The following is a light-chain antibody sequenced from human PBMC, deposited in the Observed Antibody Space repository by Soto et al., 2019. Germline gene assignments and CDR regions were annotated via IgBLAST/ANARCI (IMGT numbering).Light chain of an antibody. CDR3: QQRGNWPH. CDR1: QSLSSY. Sequence: EIVLTQSPATLSLSPGEIATLSFSASQSLSSYLAWYQQKPGQAPRLLIYDTSNRATGIPARFSGSGSGTDFTLTISSLEPEDFATYFCQQRGNWPHFGQGTRLEIK. J-gene: IGKJ5*01. CDR2: DTS. V-gene: IGKV3-11*01.